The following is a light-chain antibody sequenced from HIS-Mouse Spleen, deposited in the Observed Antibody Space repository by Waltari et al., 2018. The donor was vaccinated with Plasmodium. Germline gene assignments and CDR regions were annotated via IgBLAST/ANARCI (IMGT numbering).Light chain of an antibody. CDR1: SSDVGGYNY. CDR2: EVS. J-gene: IGLJ2*01. Sequence: QSALTQPPSASGSPGQSVTISCTGTSSDVGGYNYVSWSQQHPGKAPKLMIYEVSKRPAGVPDRFSCSKSVNTASLTVSGLQAEDEADYYCSSYAGSNNLVFGGGTKLTVL. CDR3: SSYAGSNNLV. V-gene: IGLV2-8*01.